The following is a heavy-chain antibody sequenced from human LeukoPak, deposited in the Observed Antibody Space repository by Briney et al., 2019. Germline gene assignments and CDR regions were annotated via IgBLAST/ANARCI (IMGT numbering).Heavy chain of an antibody. V-gene: IGHV1-69*05. CDR1: GGTFSSYA. Sequence: SVKVSCKASGGTFSSYAISWVRQAPGQGLEWMGGIIPIFGTANYAQKFQGRVTITTDESTSTAYMELSSLRSEDTAVYYCARGGFVTYYYDSSDYSFDYWGQGTLVTVSS. J-gene: IGHJ4*02. D-gene: IGHD3-22*01. CDR3: ARGGFVTYYYDSSDYSFDY. CDR2: IIPIFGTA.